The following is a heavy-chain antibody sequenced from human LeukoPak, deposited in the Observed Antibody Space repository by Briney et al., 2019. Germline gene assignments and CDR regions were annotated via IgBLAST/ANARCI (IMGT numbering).Heavy chain of an antibody. J-gene: IGHJ4*02. V-gene: IGHV3-7*03. CDR1: GFTFSGYW. CDR3: ARGGYSRGDY. CDR2: IKEDGSDK. Sequence: PGGSLRLSCAASGFTFSGYWMSWVRQAPGKGLEWVANIKEDGSDKYYVDSVKGRFTISRDNAKNSLYMQMNSLRAEDTAVYYCARGGYSRGDYWGQGTLVTVSS. D-gene: IGHD5-24*01.